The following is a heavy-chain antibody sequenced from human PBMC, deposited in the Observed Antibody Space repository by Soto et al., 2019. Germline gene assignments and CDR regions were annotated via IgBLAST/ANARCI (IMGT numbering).Heavy chain of an antibody. V-gene: IGHV1-8*01. CDR1: GYTFTSYD. J-gene: IGHJ6*02. CDR3: AGGGYSSSWYQTYCYYGMDV. D-gene: IGHD6-13*01. CDR2: MNPNSGNT. Sequence: ASVKVSCKASGYTFTSYDINWVRQATGQGLEWMGWMNPNSGNTGYAQKFQGRVTMTRNTSISTAYMELSSLRSEDTAVYYCAGGGYSSSWYQTYCYYGMDVWGQGTTVTVSS.